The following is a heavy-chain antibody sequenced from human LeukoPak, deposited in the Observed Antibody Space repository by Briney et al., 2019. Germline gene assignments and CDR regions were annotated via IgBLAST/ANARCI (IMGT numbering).Heavy chain of an antibody. V-gene: IGHV4-39*01. CDR3: ARPSGVQLEQPFDP. Sequence: NPSETLSLTCTVSGGSISSSSYYWGWIRQPPGKGLEWIGSIYYSGSTYYNPSLKSRVTISVDTSKNQFSLKLSSVTAADTAVYYCARPSGVQLEQPFDPWGQGTLVTVSS. J-gene: IGHJ5*02. D-gene: IGHD1/OR15-1a*01. CDR1: GGSISSSSYY. CDR2: IYYSGST.